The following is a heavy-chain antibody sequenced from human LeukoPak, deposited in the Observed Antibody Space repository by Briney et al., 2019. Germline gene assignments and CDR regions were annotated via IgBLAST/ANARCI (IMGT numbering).Heavy chain of an antibody. CDR1: GASISTGTSY. CDR2: IYYSGST. Sequence: SETLSLTCNVSGASISTGTSYWGWIRQPPGKGLEWIGYIYYSGSTDYNPSLKSRVTISVDTSKNQFSLKLSSVTAADTAVYYCARPDCSITSCQYWYFDLWGRGTLVTVSS. V-gene: IGHV4-61*05. CDR3: ARPDCSITSCQYWYFDL. D-gene: IGHD2-2*01. J-gene: IGHJ2*01.